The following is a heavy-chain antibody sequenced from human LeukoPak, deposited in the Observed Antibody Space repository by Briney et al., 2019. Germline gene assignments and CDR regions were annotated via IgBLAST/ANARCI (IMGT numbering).Heavy chain of an antibody. CDR3: ARVRCSGGSCYSPVYYYYGMDV. CDR1: GGSISSYF. D-gene: IGHD2-15*01. CDR2: IYYSGST. Sequence: SETLSLTCSVSGGSISSYFWSWIRQPPGEGLEWIGYIYYSGSTNYNPSLKSRVTISVDTSKNQFSLKLSSVTAADTAVYYCARVRCSGGSCYSPVYYYYGMDVWGQGTTVTVSS. J-gene: IGHJ6*02. V-gene: IGHV4-59*01.